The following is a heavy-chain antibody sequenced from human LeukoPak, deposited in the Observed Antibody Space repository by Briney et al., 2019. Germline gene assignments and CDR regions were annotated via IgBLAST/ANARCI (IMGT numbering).Heavy chain of an antibody. V-gene: IGHV4-31*03. D-gene: IGHD5-24*01. CDR1: GVSISSGGYY. J-gene: IGHJ4*02. Sequence: SQTLSLTCTVSGVSISSGGYYWSWLRQHPGKGLEWVGYIYYSGSTYYNPSLKSRVTISVDTSKNQFSLKLSSVTAADTAVYYCARWGKDGYNYFDYWGQGTLVTVSS. CDR2: IYYSGST. CDR3: ARWGKDGYNYFDY.